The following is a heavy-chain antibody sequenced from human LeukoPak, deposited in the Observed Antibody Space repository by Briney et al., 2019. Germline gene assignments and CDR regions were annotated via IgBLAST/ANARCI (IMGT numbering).Heavy chain of an antibody. V-gene: IGHV1-69*04. Sequence: SVKVSCKASGGTFSSYAFSWVRQAPGQGLGWMGRIILIVGIANYAQKFQGRVTVTADTSTSTAYMELSSLRSEDTAVYYCARDPCSGGSCYSGDAFDIWGQGTMVTVSS. CDR2: IILIVGIA. CDR1: GGTFSSYA. J-gene: IGHJ3*02. D-gene: IGHD2-15*01. CDR3: ARDPCSGGSCYSGDAFDI.